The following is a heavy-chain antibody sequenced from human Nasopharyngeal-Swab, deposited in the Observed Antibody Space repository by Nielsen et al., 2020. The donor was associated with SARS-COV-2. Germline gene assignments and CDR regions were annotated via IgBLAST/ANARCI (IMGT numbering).Heavy chain of an antibody. J-gene: IGHJ4*02. V-gene: IGHV3-21*01. CDR3: ASFWSGYYTPDY. CDR1: GFTFSSYS. D-gene: IGHD3-3*01. CDR2: ISSSSYI. Sequence: GESLKISRAASGFTFSSYSMNWVRQAPGKGLEWVSSISSSSYIYYADSVKGRFTISRDNAKNSLYLQMNSLRAEDTAVYYCASFWSGYYTPDYWGQGTLVTVSS.